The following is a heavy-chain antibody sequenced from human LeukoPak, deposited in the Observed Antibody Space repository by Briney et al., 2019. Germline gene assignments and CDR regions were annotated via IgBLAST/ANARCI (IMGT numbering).Heavy chain of an antibody. J-gene: IGHJ4*02. Sequence: SETLSLTCTVSGGSISSGGYYWSWIRQHPGKGLEWIGYIYDRGSTYYNPSLRSRVTISVDTSQNRFSLKLSFVTAADTAVYYCARASPAPDYWGQGTLVTVSS. CDR1: GGSISSGGYY. D-gene: IGHD2-2*01. V-gene: IGHV4-31*03. CDR2: IYDRGST. CDR3: ARASPAPDY.